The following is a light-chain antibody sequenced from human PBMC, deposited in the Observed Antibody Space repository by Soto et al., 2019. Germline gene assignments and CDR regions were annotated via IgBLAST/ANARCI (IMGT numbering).Light chain of an antibody. V-gene: IGKV1-27*01. CDR1: RGISNY. CDR3: QRYNGATPWT. J-gene: IGKJ1*01. Sequence: DVQMTQSPSSLSASVGDRVTITCRASRGISNYLAWYQQKPGKVPKLLIYASSTLKSGVPSRFSGSGSVTDFSLTISSLQPEDVATYYCQRYNGATPWTFGQGTKVEI. CDR2: ASS.